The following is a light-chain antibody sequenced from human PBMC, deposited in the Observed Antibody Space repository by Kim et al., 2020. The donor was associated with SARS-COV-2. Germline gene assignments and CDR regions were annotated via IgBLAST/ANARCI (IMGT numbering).Light chain of an antibody. CDR2: DVS. CDR1: SSDVGYYDS. V-gene: IGLV2-14*04. J-gene: IGLJ1*01. Sequence: GRSDTIACTGTSSDVGYYDSVSWYQQHPGKAPKLMMYDVSERASGVSNRFSGSQSGNTASLTISGLRAEDEADYYCNSHTTSSTYVFGAGTQLTVL. CDR3: NSHTTSSTYV.